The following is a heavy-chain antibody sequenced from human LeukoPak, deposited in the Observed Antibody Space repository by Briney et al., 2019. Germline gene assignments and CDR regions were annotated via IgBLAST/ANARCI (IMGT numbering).Heavy chain of an antibody. CDR1: GGTFSSYA. J-gene: IGHJ6*03. D-gene: IGHD3-9*01. CDR3: ARTGAYYDILTGYGDYYYYYYMDV. Sequence: SVKVSCKASGGTFSSYAISWVRQAPGQGLEWMGGIIPIFGTANYAQKFQGRVTITADKSTSTAYMELSSLRSEDTAVYYCARTGAYYDILTGYGDYYYYYYMDVWGKGTTVTVSS. CDR2: IIPIFGTA. V-gene: IGHV1-69*06.